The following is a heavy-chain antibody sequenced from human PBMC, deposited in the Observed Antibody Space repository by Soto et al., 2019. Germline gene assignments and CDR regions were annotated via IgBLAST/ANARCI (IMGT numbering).Heavy chain of an antibody. J-gene: IGHJ6*02. D-gene: IGHD6-6*01. Sequence: QVQLQESGPGLVKPSQTLSLTCTVSGGSISSGGYYWTWIRQHPGKGLEWIGYNYYSGITYYNPSLQSRVTISLDTSKNQFSLKLSSVKAADTAVYYCARGASIAGLYYGRDGWGQGATVSVSS. V-gene: IGHV4-31*03. CDR1: GGSISSGGYY. CDR3: ARGASIAGLYYGRDG. CDR2: NYYSGIT.